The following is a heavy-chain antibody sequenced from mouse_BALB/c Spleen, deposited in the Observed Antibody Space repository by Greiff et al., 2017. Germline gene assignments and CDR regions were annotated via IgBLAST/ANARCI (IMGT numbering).Heavy chain of an antibody. CDR2: IDTSDSYT. V-gene: IGHV1-69*01. CDR3: ARSGYDYLFAY. Sequence: QVQLQQPGAELVMPGASVKMSCKASGYTFTDYWMHWVKQRPGQGLEWIGAIDTSDSYTSYNQKFKGKATLTVDESSSTAYMQLSSLTSEDSAVYYCARSGYDYLFAYWGQGTLVTVSA. D-gene: IGHD2-4*01. CDR1: GYTFTDYW. J-gene: IGHJ3*01.